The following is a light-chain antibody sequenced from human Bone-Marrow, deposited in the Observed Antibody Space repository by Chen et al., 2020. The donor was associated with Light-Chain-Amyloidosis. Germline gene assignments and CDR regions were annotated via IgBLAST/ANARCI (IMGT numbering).Light chain of an antibody. V-gene: IGKV2-30*02. Sequence: DVVMTQSPLSLSVTLGQPASIFCRSSQSLIHTDGYTYLNWFQQRPGQSPRRLIYKVSIRDSGVPDRFSGSGSGTDFTLKISRVEAEDVGIYYCIQGISWRSFGQGTKLEI. CDR3: IQGISWRS. CDR1: QSLIHTDGYTY. CDR2: KVS. J-gene: IGKJ2*03.